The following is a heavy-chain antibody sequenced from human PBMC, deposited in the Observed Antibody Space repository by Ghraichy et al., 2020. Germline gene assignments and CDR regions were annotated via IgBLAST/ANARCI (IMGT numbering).Heavy chain of an antibody. CDR2: INHSGST. CDR1: GGSFSGYY. CDR3: ARRGGTYYDILTGSVAYYMDV. V-gene: IGHV4-34*01. Sequence: LSLTCAVYGGSFSGYYWSWIRQPPGKGLEWIGEINHSGSTNYNTSLKSRVTISVDTSKNPFSLKLSSVTAADTAVYYCARRGGTYYDILTGSVAYYMDVWGKGTTVTVSS. J-gene: IGHJ6*03. D-gene: IGHD3-9*01.